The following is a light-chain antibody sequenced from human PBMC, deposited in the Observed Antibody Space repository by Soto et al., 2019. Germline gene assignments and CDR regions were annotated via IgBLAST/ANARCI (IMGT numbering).Light chain of an antibody. CDR2: GAS. CDR1: QSVSSD. J-gene: IGKJ3*01. CDR3: QHRSNWPIFT. V-gene: IGKV3-11*01. Sequence: EIVLTQSPATLSLSPGERATHSCRASQSVSSDLAWYQHKPGQAPRLLIYGASNRATGIRARFSGSGSGTDFTLTISSLEPEDFAVYYCQHRSNWPIFTFGPGTKVDIK.